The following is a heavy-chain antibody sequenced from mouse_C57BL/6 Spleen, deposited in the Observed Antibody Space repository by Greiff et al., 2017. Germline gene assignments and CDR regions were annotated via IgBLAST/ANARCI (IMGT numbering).Heavy chain of an antibody. Sequence: VQLQQSGAELVRPGASVTLSCKASGYTFTDYEMHWVKQTPVHGLEWIGAIDPDTGGTAYNQKFKGKAILTADKSSSTAYMELRSLASEDSAVYYCTRVDDYDGFAYWGQGTLVTVSA. CDR2: IDPDTGGT. J-gene: IGHJ3*01. V-gene: IGHV1-15*01. CDR3: TRVDDYDGFAY. D-gene: IGHD2-4*01. CDR1: GYTFTDYE.